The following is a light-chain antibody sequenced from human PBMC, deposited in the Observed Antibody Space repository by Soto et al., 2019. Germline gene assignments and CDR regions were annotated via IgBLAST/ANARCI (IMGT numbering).Light chain of an antibody. CDR3: CSHAGSYTFV. CDR1: SSDVGKYDY. CDR2: DVT. Sequence: QSSLTQPRSVSGSPGQSVTISCTGTSSDVGKYDYVSWYQQSPGKPPQLLIYDVTKRPSGIPDRFSGSKFGNTASLTISGLQADDDADYFCCSHAGSYTFVFGTGTKLTVL. V-gene: IGLV2-11*01. J-gene: IGLJ1*01.